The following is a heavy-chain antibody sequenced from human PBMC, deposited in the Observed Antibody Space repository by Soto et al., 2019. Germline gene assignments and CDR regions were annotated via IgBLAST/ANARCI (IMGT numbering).Heavy chain of an antibody. CDR1: GGSISSGGYY. V-gene: IGHV4-31*03. D-gene: IGHD1-7*01. CDR3: ARVSGTTLYYFDY. CDR2: IYYRGST. J-gene: IGHJ4*02. Sequence: QVQLQESGPGLVKPSQTLSLTCTVSGGSISSGGYYWSWIRQHPGKGLEWIGYIYYRGSTYYNPSLKSRVTRAVDTSKNQFSLKLSSVTAADTAVYYCARVSGTTLYYFDYWGQGTLVTVSS.